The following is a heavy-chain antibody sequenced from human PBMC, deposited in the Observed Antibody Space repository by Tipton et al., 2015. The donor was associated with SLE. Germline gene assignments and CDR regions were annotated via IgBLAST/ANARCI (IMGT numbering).Heavy chain of an antibody. J-gene: IGHJ4*02. CDR3: ARGTFGDY. CDR2: TYHSGST. CDR1: GYSISSGYC. D-gene: IGHD3-10*01. Sequence: TLSLTCSVSGYSISSGYCWGWIRQPPGKGLEWIGSTYHSGSTYYNSSLKSRVTISVDTSKNQFSLRLSSVTAADTAVYYCARGTFGDYWGQGTLVTVSS. V-gene: IGHV4-38-2*02.